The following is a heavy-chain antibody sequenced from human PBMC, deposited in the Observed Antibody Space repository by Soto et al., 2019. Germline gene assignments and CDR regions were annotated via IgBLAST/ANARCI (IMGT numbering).Heavy chain of an antibody. D-gene: IGHD1-26*01. Sequence: QVQLVESGGGVVQPGRSLRLSCAASGFTFSSYGMHWVRQAPGKGLEWVAVISYDGSNKYYADSVKGRFTISRDNSKNTLDLQMNSLTTEDTAVYYCAKGVGGPAYWGQGTLVTVSS. CDR3: AKGVGGPAY. V-gene: IGHV3-30*18. CDR1: GFTFSSYG. CDR2: ISYDGSNK. J-gene: IGHJ4*02.